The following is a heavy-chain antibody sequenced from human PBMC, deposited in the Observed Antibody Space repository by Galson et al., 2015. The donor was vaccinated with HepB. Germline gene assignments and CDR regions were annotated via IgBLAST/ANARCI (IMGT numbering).Heavy chain of an antibody. D-gene: IGHD3-10*01. Sequence: QSGAEVKKPGESLRISCKGSGYSFTSYWISWVRQMPGKGLEWMGRIDPSDSYTNYSPSFQGHVTISADKSISTAYLQWSSLKASDTAMYYCARHLISGMVRGPADYWGQGTLVTVSS. J-gene: IGHJ4*02. CDR3: ARHLISGMVRGPADY. V-gene: IGHV5-10-1*01. CDR1: GYSFTSYW. CDR2: IDPSDSYT.